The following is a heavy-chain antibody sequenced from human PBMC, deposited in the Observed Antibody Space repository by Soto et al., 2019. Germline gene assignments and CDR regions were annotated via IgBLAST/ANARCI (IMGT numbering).Heavy chain of an antibody. J-gene: IGHJ6*02. D-gene: IGHD3-10*01. CDR1: GFIFSSYS. Sequence: VQLVESRGGLVKPGGSLRLSCAASGFIFSSYSMNWVRQAPGRGLEWVSSISRSSSHTYFADSVKGRFTISRDNAKNSLYLQMNSLRAEDTAVYYCARWEDGSGTYSYYYYGMDVWGQGTTVTVSS. V-gene: IGHV3-21*01. CDR2: ISRSSSHT. CDR3: ARWEDGSGTYSYYYYGMDV.